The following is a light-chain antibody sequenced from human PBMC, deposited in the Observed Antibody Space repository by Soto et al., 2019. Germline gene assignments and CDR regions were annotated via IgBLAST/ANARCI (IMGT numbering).Light chain of an antibody. J-gene: IGKJ2*01. CDR3: MQATHRPYT. Sequence: DVVMTQSPLSLPVTLGQPASISCGSSQSLVHTDGNTYLNWFRLRPGQSPRRLIYKVSNRDSGVPDRFSGGGSGTDFTLKIRRVEAEDVRLYYCMQATHRPYTFGQGTKVDI. CDR2: KVS. V-gene: IGKV2-30*02. CDR1: QSLVHTDGNTY.